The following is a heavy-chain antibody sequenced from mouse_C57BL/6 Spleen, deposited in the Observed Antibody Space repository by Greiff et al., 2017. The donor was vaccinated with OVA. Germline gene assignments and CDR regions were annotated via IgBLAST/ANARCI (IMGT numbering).Heavy chain of an antibody. CDR2: IYPGDGDT. J-gene: IGHJ2*01. CDR1: GYAFSSYW. D-gene: IGHD1-1*01. Sequence: QVQLKQSGAELVKPGASVKISCKASGYAFSSYWMNWVKQRPGKGLEWIGQIYPGDGDTNYNGKFKGKATLTADKSSSTAYMQLSSLTSEDSAVYFCARRVLRYYFDYWGQGTTLTVSS. V-gene: IGHV1-80*01. CDR3: ARRVLRYYFDY.